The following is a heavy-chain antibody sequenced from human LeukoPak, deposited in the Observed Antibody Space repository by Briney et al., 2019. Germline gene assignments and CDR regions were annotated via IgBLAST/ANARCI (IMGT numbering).Heavy chain of an antibody. CDR1: GGSFSGYY. V-gene: IGHV4-34*01. J-gene: IGHJ6*03. CDR3: NYYYYYMDV. CDR2: INHSGST. Sequence: SETLSLTCAVHGGSFSGYYWSWIRQPPGKGLEWIGEINHSGSTNYNPSLKSRVTISVDTSKKQFSLYYCARRASGYTSGWPNYYYYYMDVWGKGTTVTISS. D-gene: IGHD6-19*01.